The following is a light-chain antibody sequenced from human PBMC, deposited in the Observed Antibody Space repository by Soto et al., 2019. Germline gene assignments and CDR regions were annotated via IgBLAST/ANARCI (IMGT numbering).Light chain of an antibody. J-gene: IGLJ1*01. CDR2: DDN. CDR3: GSWDSSLSVYV. Sequence: QSVLTQPPSVSAAPGQKVTISCSGSSSNIGGNSVSWYQQLPGTAPKLLIYDDNKRPSGIPDRFSGSKSGTSATLGITGFQTGDEADYYCGSWDSSLSVYVFGTVTKVTV. CDR1: SSNIGGNS. V-gene: IGLV1-51*01.